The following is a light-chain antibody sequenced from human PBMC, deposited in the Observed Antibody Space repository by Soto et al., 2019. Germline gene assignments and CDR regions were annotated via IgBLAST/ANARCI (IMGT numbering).Light chain of an antibody. V-gene: IGKV1-17*01. CDR2: SAS. CDR1: QGIRDA. CDR3: LQHSDYPFT. J-gene: IGKJ2*01. Sequence: DIQMTQSPSSLSASVGDRVTITCRASQGIRDALGWYQQKPGKVPKRLIYSASSLQSGVPSGVSGSGSETEFTLTISILQPEDFATYYCLQHSDYPFTFGQGTRLEI.